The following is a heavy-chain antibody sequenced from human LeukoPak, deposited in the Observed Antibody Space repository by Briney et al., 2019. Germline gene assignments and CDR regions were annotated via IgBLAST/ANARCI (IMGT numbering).Heavy chain of an antibody. CDR3: ARTYSSSDEFDY. J-gene: IGHJ4*02. D-gene: IGHD6-13*01. CDR2: ITSDGSTT. V-gene: IGHV3-74*01. Sequence: GGSLRLSCVGSGFSLSDYWMHWVRQTPGKGLMWVSRITSDGSTTWYADSVKGRFTVSRDNAKNTLFLEMNSLRDEDTAVYYCARTYSSSDEFDYWGQGTLVTVSS. CDR1: GFSLSDYW.